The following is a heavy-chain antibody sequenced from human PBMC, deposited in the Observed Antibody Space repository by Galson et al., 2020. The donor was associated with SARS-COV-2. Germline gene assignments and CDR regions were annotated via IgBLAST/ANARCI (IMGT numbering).Heavy chain of an antibody. V-gene: IGHV3-33*01. D-gene: IGHD3-22*01. CDR3: AREGYYDSRSLDY. J-gene: IGHJ4*02. CDR2: ILYDGSNK. CDR1: GFTFSSYG. Sequence: GGSLRLSCAASGFTFSSYGMHWVRQAPGKGLEWVAVILYDGSNKYYADSVKGRFTISRDNSKNTLYLQMNSLRAEDTAVYYCAREGYYDSRSLDYWGQGTLVTVSS.